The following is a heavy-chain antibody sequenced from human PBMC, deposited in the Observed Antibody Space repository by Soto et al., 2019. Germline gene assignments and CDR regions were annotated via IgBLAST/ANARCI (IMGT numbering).Heavy chain of an antibody. CDR3: ARGVFRRTSTPNFDY. Sequence: GESLKISCQGFGYIFTSFWIGWVRQMPGKGLEWMGIINPVDSDTRYSPSFQGQVTISVDKSITTAYLQWSSLKASDTAMYYCARGVFRRTSTPNFDYWGLRNLVPVSS. CDR2: INPVDSDT. V-gene: IGHV5-51*01. J-gene: IGHJ4*02. CDR1: GYIFTSFW.